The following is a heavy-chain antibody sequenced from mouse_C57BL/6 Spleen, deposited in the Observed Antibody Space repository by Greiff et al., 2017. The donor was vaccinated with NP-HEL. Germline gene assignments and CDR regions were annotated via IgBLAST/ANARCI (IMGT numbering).Heavy chain of an antibody. CDR1: GYTFTSYW. CDR3: ARSPSTTVVAPGAMDY. CDR2: INPSSGYT. J-gene: IGHJ4*01. Sequence: VQLQQSGAELAKPGASVKLSCKASGYTFTSYWMHWVKQRPGQGLEWIGYINPSSGYTKYNQKFKDKATLTADKSSSTAYMQLSSRTYEDSAVYYCARSPSTTVVAPGAMDYWGQGTSVTVAS. D-gene: IGHD1-1*01. V-gene: IGHV1-7*01.